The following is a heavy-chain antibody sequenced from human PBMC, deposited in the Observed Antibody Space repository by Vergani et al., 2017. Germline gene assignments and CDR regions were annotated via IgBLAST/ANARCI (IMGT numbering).Heavy chain of an antibody. CDR2: IKQDGSEK. CDR1: GFTFSSYA. V-gene: IGHV3-7*03. CDR3: ARDDGDYGY. J-gene: IGHJ4*02. Sequence: EVQLLESGGGLVQPGGSLRLSCAASGFTFSSYAMSWVRQAPGKGLEWVANIKQDGSEKYYVDSVKGRFTISRDNAKNSLYLQMNSLRAEDTAMYYCARDDGDYGYWGQGTLVTVSS. D-gene: IGHD4-17*01.